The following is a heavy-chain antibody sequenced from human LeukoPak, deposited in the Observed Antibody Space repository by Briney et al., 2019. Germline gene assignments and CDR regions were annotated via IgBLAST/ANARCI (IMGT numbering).Heavy chain of an antibody. D-gene: IGHD1-26*01. CDR3: ARELLGGRADFDY. V-gene: IGHV3-7*01. CDR1: GFTFRNYW. J-gene: IGHJ4*02. CDR2: IKEDGSEK. Sequence: GGSLKLSWGASGFTFRNYWMSWVRQTPGKGLDWVANIKEDGSEKNYVDSVKGRFTISRDNAKNSLYLQMNSLRAEDTAVYYCARELLGGRADFDYWGQGTLVTVSS.